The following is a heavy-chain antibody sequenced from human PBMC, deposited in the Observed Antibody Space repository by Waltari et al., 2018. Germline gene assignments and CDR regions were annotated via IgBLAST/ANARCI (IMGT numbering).Heavy chain of an antibody. J-gene: IGHJ6*02. Sequence: EVQLVESGGGLIQPGGSLRLSCAASGFTVSSNYMNWVRQAPGQGREWVSVIDYGDSTSYTDSVRGRFTISRDISKNTVYLQMNSLRGEDTAVYYCARDLTSKSREGMDVWGQGTTVTVSS. CDR3: ARDLTSKSREGMDV. CDR2: IDYGDST. D-gene: IGHD4-17*01. V-gene: IGHV3-53*01. CDR1: GFTVSSNY.